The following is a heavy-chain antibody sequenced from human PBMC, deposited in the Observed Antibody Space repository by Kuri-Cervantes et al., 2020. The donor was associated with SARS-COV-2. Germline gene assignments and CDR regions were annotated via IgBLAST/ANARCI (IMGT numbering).Heavy chain of an antibody. D-gene: IGHD3-3*01. V-gene: IGHV3-33*01. CDR2: IWYDGSNK. CDR3: ARSPYDFWSGYYTGYYYYYGMDV. J-gene: IGHJ6*02. Sequence: GGSLRLSCAASGFTFSSYGMHWVRQAPGKGLEWVAVIWYDGSNKYYADSVKGRFTISRDNSKNTLYLQMNSLRAEDTAVYYCARSPYDFWSGYYTGYYYYYGMDVWGQGTTVTVSS. CDR1: GFTFSSYG.